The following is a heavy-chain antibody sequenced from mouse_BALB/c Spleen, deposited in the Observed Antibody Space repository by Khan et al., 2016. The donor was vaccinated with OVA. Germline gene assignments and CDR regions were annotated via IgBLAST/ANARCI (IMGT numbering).Heavy chain of an antibody. CDR1: GYSITSDYA. CDR2: IRHSGGT. Sequence: VQLKQSGPGLVKPSQSLSLTCTVTGYSITSDYAWNWIRQFPGNRLEWMGYIRHSGGTSYNPSLKSRISITRDTSKNQFFLQFKSVTTEDTATYYCTRGAWFAYWGQGTLVTVSA. J-gene: IGHJ3*01. V-gene: IGHV3-2*02. CDR3: TRGAWFAY.